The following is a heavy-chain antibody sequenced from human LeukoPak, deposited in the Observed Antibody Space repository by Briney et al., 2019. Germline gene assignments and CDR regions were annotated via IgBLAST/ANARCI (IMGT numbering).Heavy chain of an antibody. Sequence: SETLSLTRTVSGPSISSDYWSWVRQPAGKGMEWLGCIYTSGSTKFNPSLKSRATMSVDTSKKQFSMKLSSVTAADTAVYYCARGVQGGRHGFDYWGQGTLVTVSS. CDR2: IYTSGST. V-gene: IGHV4-4*07. D-gene: IGHD3-10*01. J-gene: IGHJ4*02. CDR3: ARGVQGGRHGFDY. CDR1: GPSISSDY.